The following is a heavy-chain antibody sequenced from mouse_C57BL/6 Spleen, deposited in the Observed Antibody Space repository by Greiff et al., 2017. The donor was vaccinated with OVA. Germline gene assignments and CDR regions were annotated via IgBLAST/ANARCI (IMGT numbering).Heavy chain of an antibody. V-gene: IGHV3-6*01. Sequence: ESGPGLVKPSQSLSLTCSVTGYSITSGYYWNWIRQFPGNKLEWMGYISYDGSNNYNPSLKNRISITRDTSKNQFFLKLNSVTTEDTATYYCARGDSAFDYWGQGTTLTVSS. CDR1: GYSITSGYY. D-gene: IGHD2-4*01. CDR2: ISYDGSN. J-gene: IGHJ2*01. CDR3: ARGDSAFDY.